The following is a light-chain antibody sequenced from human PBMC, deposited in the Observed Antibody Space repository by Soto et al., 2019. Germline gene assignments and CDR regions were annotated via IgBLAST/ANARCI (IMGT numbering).Light chain of an antibody. Sequence: DIQSTQSPSTLSASVGDRVTITCRASQSISSWLAWFQQKPGKAPKLLIYDASTLESGVPSRFSGSGSGTEFTLTISSLQPDDFATYYCQQYNYYRTFGQGTKVDIK. CDR3: QQYNYYRT. CDR1: QSISSW. CDR2: DAS. V-gene: IGKV1-5*01. J-gene: IGKJ1*01.